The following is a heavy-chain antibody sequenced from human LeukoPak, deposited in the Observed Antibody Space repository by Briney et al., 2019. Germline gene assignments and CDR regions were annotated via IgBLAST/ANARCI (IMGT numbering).Heavy chain of an antibody. CDR1: GGSISSSSYY. Sequence: KASETLSLTCTVSGGSISSSSYYWGWIRQPLGKGLEWIGSIYYSGSTYYNPSLKSRVTISVDTSKNQFSLKLSSVTAADTAVYYCARQKVTAIGPLDYWGQGTLVTVSS. CDR3: ARQKVTAIGPLDY. J-gene: IGHJ4*02. V-gene: IGHV4-39*01. D-gene: IGHD2-21*02. CDR2: IYYSGST.